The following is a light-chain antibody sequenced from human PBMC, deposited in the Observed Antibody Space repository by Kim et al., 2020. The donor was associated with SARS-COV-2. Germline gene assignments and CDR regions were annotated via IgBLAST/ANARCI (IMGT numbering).Light chain of an antibody. CDR1: QDIRND. CDR2: AAS. CDR3: LQDYSYPIT. V-gene: IGKV1-6*01. J-gene: IGKJ5*01. Sequence: AIQMTQSPSSLSASLGDRVTFTCRASQDIRNDVGWYQQKPGKAPKLLIHAASNLQSGVPSRFSGSGSDTDFTLIISSLQPEDFATYYCLQDYSYPITFGQGTRLEIK.